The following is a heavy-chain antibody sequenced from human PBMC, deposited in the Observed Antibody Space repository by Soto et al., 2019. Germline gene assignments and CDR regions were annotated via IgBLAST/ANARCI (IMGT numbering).Heavy chain of an antibody. V-gene: IGHV4-4*02. Sequence: QVHLEESGPGLVRPSGNLSLTCTVSGVPISSFDWWTWVRRTPGKGMEWIGEIYHNGRTNYNPSLKSRVSLSIDKSKNQFSLNLQSLTAADTAVYYCARGTLIGSSTRNWFDPWGQGAQVTVSS. D-gene: IGHD3-10*01. CDR1: GVPISSFDW. J-gene: IGHJ5*02. CDR3: ARGTLIGSSTRNWFDP. CDR2: IYHNGRT.